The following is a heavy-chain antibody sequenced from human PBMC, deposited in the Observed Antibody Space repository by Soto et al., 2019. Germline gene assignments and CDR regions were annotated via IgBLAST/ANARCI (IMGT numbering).Heavy chain of an antibody. CDR3: ASHVPYCSDTSHCAYGMDV. J-gene: IGHJ6*02. D-gene: IGHD2-2*01. CDR2: IYYSGST. V-gene: IGHV4-59*12. CDR1: GGSISSYY. Sequence: QVQLQESGPGLVKPSETLSLTCTVSGGSISSYYWSWIRQPPGKGLEWIGYIYYSGSTNYNPSLKSRVPISVDTSKNQFSLKLSSVTAADTAVYYCASHVPYCSDTSHCAYGMDVWGQGTTVTVSS.